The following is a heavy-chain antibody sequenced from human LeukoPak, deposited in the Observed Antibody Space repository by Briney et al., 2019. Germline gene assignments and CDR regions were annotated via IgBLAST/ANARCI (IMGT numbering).Heavy chain of an antibody. Sequence: GGSLRLSCAASGFTFSSYGMHWVRQAPGKGLEWVAFIRYDGSNKYYADSVKGRFTISRDNSKNTLYLQMNSLRAEDTAVYYCAKDRGGVVVPAAPGDAFDIWGQGTMVTVSS. CDR2: IRYDGSNK. CDR1: GFTFSSYG. V-gene: IGHV3-30*02. J-gene: IGHJ3*02. CDR3: AKDRGGVVVPAAPGDAFDI. D-gene: IGHD2-2*01.